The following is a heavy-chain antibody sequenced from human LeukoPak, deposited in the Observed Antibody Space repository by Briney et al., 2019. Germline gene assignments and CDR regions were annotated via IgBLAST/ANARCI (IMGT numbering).Heavy chain of an antibody. J-gene: IGHJ4*02. D-gene: IGHD3-10*01. CDR1: GFTFSDYY. Sequence: GGSLRLSCAASGFTFSDYYMSWIRQAPGKGLEWVSYISSSGSTIYYADSVKGRFTISRDNAKNSLYLQMNSLRAEDTAVYYCASEDSENYSDDYWGQGTLVTVSS. CDR3: ASEDSENYSDDY. V-gene: IGHV3-11*04. CDR2: ISSSGSTI.